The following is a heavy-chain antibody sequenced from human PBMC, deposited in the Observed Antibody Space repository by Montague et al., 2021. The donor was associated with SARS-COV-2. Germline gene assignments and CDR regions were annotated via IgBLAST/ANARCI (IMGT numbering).Heavy chain of an antibody. V-gene: IGHV2-5*02. D-gene: IGHD3-10*01. CDR3: APLGFDSRSYYTPHNWFDP. CDR1: GISLSTSGVG. Sequence: PALVTPTQTLTLTCTFSGISLSTSGVGVAWIRQPPGKALEWLALIYWDDDGRYSPSMRSRLTITKDTSENQVVLRMTNMDPMDTATYYCAPLGFDSRSYYTPHNWFDPWGQGILVTVSS. CDR2: IYWDDDG. J-gene: IGHJ5*02.